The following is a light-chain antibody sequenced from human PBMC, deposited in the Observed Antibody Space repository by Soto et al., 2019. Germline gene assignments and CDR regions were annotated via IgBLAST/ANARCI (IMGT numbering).Light chain of an antibody. CDR3: SSYADSNIYV. CDR2: GVT. J-gene: IGLJ1*01. CDR1: SSDVGRYDY. V-gene: IGLV2-8*01. Sequence: QSALTQPPSASGSPGQSVTFSCTGTSSDVGRYDYVSWYQQHPGKAPKLLIYGVTKRPSGVPDRFSGSKSGNTASLTVSGLQAEDEAYYYCSSYADSNIYVFGTGTKVTVL.